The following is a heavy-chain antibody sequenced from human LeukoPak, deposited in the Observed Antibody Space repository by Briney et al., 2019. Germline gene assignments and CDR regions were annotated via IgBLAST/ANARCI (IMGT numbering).Heavy chain of an antibody. J-gene: IGHJ4*02. CDR3: AKVEYTSSWYGVGSLDY. V-gene: IGHV3-30*02. CDR2: IRYDGSNK. CDR1: GFTFSSYA. D-gene: IGHD6-13*01. Sequence: AGGSLRLSCAASGFTFSSYAMHWVRQAPGKGLEWVAFIRYDGSNKYYADSVKGRFTISRDNSMNTLYLQMNSLRAEDTAVYYCAKVEYTSSWYGVGSLDYWGQGTLVTVSS.